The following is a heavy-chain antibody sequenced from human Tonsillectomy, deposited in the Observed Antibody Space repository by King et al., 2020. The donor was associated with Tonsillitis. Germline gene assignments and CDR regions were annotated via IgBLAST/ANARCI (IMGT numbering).Heavy chain of an antibody. CDR1: GGSISSYY. CDR2: IYYSENT. Sequence: VQLQESGPGLVKPSETLSLTCTVSGGSISSYYWSWIRQPPGKGLEWIGYIYYSENTYYNPSLKILFTISVDTSRNTFSLKLSSVTAADTAVYYCARDHHLGTAYSSAWYGIWFDPWGQGTLVTVSS. J-gene: IGHJ5*02. V-gene: IGHV4-59*01. CDR3: ARDHHLGTAYSSAWYGIWFDP. D-gene: IGHD6-19*01.